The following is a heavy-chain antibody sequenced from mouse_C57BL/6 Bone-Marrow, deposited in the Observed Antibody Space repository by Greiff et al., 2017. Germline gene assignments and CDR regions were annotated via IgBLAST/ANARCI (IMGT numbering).Heavy chain of an antibody. CDR3: ARRAYYGFDY. CDR2: ISYSGST. CDR1: GYSITSGYD. Sequence: EVQLQQSGPGMVKPSQSLSLTCTVTGYSITSGYDWHWIRHFPGNKLEWMGYISYSGSTNYNPSLKSRISITHDTSKNHFFLKLNSVTTEDTATYYCARRAYYGFDYWGQGTTLTVSS. D-gene: IGHD1-1*02. J-gene: IGHJ2*01. V-gene: IGHV3-1*01.